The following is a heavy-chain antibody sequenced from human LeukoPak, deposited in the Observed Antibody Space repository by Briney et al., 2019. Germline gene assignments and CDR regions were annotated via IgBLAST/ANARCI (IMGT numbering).Heavy chain of an antibody. V-gene: IGHV1-2*02. CDR3: ARSVVGATWVDY. CDR2: INPNSGGT. J-gene: IGHJ4*02. D-gene: IGHD1-26*01. Sequence: ASVKVSCKASGYTFTVYYMHWVRQAPGQGHEWMGWINPNSGGTNYAQKFQGRVTMTRDTSISTAYMELSRLRSDDTAVYYCARSVVGATWVDYWGQGTLVTVSS. CDR1: GYTFTVYY.